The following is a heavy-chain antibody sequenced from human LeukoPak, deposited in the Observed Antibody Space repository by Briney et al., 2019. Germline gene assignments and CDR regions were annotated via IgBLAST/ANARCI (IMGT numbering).Heavy chain of an antibody. CDR3: AKESITTSPGTYYYYYGMDV. V-gene: IGHV3-30*18. D-gene: IGHD3-10*01. CDR2: ISYVGSNK. J-gene: IGHJ6*02. Sequence: PGGSLRLSCAASGFTFRSYWMSWVRQAPGKGLEWVAVISYVGSNKYYADSVKGRFTISRDNSKNTLYLQMNSLRAEDTAVYYCAKESITTSPGTYYYYYGMDVWGQGTTVTVSS. CDR1: GFTFRSYW.